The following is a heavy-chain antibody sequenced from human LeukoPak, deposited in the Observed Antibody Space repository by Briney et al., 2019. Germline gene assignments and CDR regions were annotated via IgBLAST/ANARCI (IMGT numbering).Heavy chain of an antibody. V-gene: IGHV4-30-4*01. CDR1: GXSISSGDYY. CDR3: ARAAGSSGYCGWFDP. CDR2: IYYSGST. D-gene: IGHD3-22*01. J-gene: IGHJ5*02. Sequence: SQTLSLTCTVSGXSISSGDYYWSWIRQPPGKGLEWIGYIYYSGSTYYNPSLKSRVTISVDTSKNQFSLKLSSVTAADTAVYYCARAAGSSGYCGWFDPWGQGTLVTVSS.